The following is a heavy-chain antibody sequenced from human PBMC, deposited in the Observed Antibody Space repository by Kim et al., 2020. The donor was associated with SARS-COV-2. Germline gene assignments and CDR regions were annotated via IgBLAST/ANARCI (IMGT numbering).Heavy chain of an antibody. Sequence: GGSLRLSCAASGFTFSSYGMHWVRQAPGKGLEWVAVIWYDGSNKYYADSVKGRFTISRDNSKNTLYLQMNSLRAEDTAVYYCAGDSSSGSLYFYYGMDVWGQGTTVTVSS. CDR3: AGDSSSGSLYFYYGMDV. J-gene: IGHJ6*02. CDR1: GFTFSSYG. CDR2: IWYDGSNK. D-gene: IGHD3-22*01. V-gene: IGHV3-33*08.